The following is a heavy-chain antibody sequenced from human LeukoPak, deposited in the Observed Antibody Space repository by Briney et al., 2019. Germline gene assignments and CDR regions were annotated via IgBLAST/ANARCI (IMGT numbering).Heavy chain of an antibody. CDR3: ARGGGYNTYGMDV. CDR2: IYYSGST. Sequence: SETLSLTCTVSGGSISSYYWSWIRQPPGKGLEWIGYIYYSGSTNYNPSLKSRVTISVDTSKNQFSLKLSSVTAADTAVYYCARGGGYNTYGMDVWGQGTTVTVSS. CDR1: GGSISSYY. D-gene: IGHD5-24*01. J-gene: IGHJ6*02. V-gene: IGHV4-59*08.